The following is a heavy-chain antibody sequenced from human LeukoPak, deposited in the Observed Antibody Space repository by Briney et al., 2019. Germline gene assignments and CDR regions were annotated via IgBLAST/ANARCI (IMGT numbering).Heavy chain of an antibody. CDR2: INTNTGNP. V-gene: IGHV7-4-1*02. Sequence: ASVKVSCKASGYTFTSYAMNWVRQAPGQGLEWMGWINTNTGNPTYAQGFTGRFVFSLDTSVSTAYLQISSLKAEGTAVYYCARVVIVGATKVYDAFDIWGQGTMVTVSS. J-gene: IGHJ3*02. CDR3: ARVVIVGATKVYDAFDI. D-gene: IGHD1-26*01. CDR1: GYTFTSYA.